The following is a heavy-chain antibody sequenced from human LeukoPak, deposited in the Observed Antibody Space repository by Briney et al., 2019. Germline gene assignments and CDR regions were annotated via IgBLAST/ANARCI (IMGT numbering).Heavy chain of an antibody. D-gene: IGHD6-13*01. CDR1: GGSISSHY. Sequence: PSETLSLTCTVSGGSISSHYWSWIRRPPGKGLEWIGYIYYSGSTNYNPSLKSRVTISVDTFKNQFSLKLSSVTAADTAVYYCARAGSWYGNWFDPWGQGTLVTVSS. J-gene: IGHJ5*02. CDR2: IYYSGST. V-gene: IGHV4-59*11. CDR3: ARAGSWYGNWFDP.